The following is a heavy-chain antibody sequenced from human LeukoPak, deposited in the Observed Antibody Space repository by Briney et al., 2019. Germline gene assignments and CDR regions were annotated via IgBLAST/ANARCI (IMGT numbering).Heavy chain of an antibody. CDR2: ISGSGGST. J-gene: IGHJ4*02. D-gene: IGHD6-13*01. CDR1: GFTFSSYA. CDR3: ATVSSSWYGHFDY. Sequence: GGSLRLPCAASGFTFSSYAMSWVRQAPGKGLEWVSAISGSGGSTYYADSVKGRFTISRDNSKNTLYLQMNSLRAEDTAVYYCATVSSSWYGHFDYWGQGTLVTVSS. V-gene: IGHV3-23*01.